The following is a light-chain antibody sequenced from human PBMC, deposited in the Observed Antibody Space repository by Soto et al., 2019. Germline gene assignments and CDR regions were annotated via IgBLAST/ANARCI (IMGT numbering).Light chain of an antibody. Sequence: QAVVTQPPSVSAAPGQKVTISCSGTSSNIGNNLVCWYQQLPGAAPKLLIYEDNKRSSGIPDRFSGSKSGTSATLGITGLQTGDEADYYCGTWDSSLNADVFGTGTKLTVL. CDR3: GTWDSSLNADV. CDR1: SSNIGNNL. V-gene: IGLV1-51*02. J-gene: IGLJ1*01. CDR2: EDN.